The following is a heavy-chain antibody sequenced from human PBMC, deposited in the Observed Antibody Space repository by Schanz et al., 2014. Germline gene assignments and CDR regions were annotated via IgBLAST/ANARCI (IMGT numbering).Heavy chain of an antibody. CDR2: SRNKGHSYTS. D-gene: IGHD3-9*01. CDR1: GFSFSTYG. V-gene: IGHV3-72*01. J-gene: IGHJ4*02. CDR3: ARRNFYDKSAAFDY. Sequence: EVQLVESGGGLVKPGGSLRLSCAASGFSFSTYGMTWVRQAPGKGLEWVGHSRNKGHSYTSEYAASVKGRFTISRDESESSLYLQMDSLKTEDTAVYYCARRNFYDKSAAFDYWGQGSLVTVSS.